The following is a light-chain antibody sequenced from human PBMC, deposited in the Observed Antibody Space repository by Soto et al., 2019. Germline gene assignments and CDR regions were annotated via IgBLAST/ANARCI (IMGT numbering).Light chain of an antibody. J-gene: IGLJ3*02. CDR1: SSNIGSNY. V-gene: IGLV1-47*01. CDR3: AAWDDSLSGRWL. Sequence: QSVLTQPPSASGTPGQRVTISCSGSSSNIGSNYVYWYQQLPGTAPKLLIYRNNQRPSGVPDRFSGSKSGTSASLAISGLRSDDEADYYCAAWDDSLSGRWLFGGGTKLTVL. CDR2: RNN.